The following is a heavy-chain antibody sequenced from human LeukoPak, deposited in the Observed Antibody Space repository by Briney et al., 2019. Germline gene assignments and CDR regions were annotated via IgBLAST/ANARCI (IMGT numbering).Heavy chain of an antibody. CDR3: ARRIAVAGAFFDY. V-gene: IGHV3-74*01. D-gene: IGHD6-13*01. Sequence: PGGSLRHSCVASGFTFTSYWMHWVRQAPGKGLVWVSRINGDGSRTEYVDSVKGRFTISRDNAKNTVYLQMNSLRAEDTAVYYCARRIAVAGAFFDYWGQGTLVTVSS. J-gene: IGHJ4*02. CDR1: GFTFTSYW. CDR2: INGDGSRT.